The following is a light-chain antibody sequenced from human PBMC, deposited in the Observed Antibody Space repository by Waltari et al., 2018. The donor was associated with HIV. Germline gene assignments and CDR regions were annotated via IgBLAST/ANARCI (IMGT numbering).Light chain of an antibody. V-gene: IGLV2-14*01. CDR2: GVD. CDR1: DSDFGLYNF. CDR3: ASYTADDTVL. Sequence: SDLTQPASVSGFLGQSITISCTGGDSDFGLYNFISWYQQQPGKVPKLLLYGVDTRASGIPGRFSGSKSGNTASLTITGLQIEDEGLYCCASYTADDTVLFGGGTTVTVL. J-gene: IGLJ2*01.